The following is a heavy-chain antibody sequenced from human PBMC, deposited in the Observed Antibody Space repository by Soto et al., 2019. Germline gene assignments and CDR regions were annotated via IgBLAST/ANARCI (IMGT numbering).Heavy chain of an antibody. CDR2: IIPIFGTA. V-gene: IGHV1-69*01. D-gene: IGHD2-2*02. CDR3: ARERRGYCSSTSCYTGPYYYYYGMDV. CDR1: GGTFSSYA. J-gene: IGHJ6*02. Sequence: QVQLVQSGAEVKKPGSSVKVSCKASGGTFSSYAISWVRQAPGQGLEWMGWIIPIFGTANYAQKFQGRATITADESTSTAYMELGSPRSEDTAVYYCARERRGYCSSTSCYTGPYYYYYGMDVWGQGTTVTVSS.